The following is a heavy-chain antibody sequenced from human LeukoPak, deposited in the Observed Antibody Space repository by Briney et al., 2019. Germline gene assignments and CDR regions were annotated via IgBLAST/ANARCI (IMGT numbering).Heavy chain of an antibody. CDR3: AKRPGYYYDSSGYYQPTDY. Sequence: GGSMRLSCAASGFTLSSYAMSWDRQAQGKVMEWVSAIRASGGSRYYADSGKGRFTISRDNSKNTLYLQMNSLRAEDTAVYYCAKRPGYYYDSSGYYQPTDYWGQGTLVTVSS. V-gene: IGHV3-23*01. CDR1: GFTLSSYA. J-gene: IGHJ4*02. CDR2: IRASGGSR. D-gene: IGHD3-22*01.